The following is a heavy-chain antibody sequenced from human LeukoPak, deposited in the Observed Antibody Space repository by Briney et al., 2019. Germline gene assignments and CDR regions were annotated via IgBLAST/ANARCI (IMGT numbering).Heavy chain of an antibody. CDR2: IYHSGST. D-gene: IGHD7-27*01. Sequence: SETLSLTCTVSGYPISSGYYWGWIRQPPGKGLEWIGSIYHSGSTYYNPSLKSRVTISVDTSKNQFSLKLSSVTAADTAVYYCALGGLTGDKSWRYNWFDPWGQGTLVTVSS. CDR3: ALGGLTGDKSWRYNWFDP. V-gene: IGHV4-38-2*02. J-gene: IGHJ5*02. CDR1: GYPISSGYY.